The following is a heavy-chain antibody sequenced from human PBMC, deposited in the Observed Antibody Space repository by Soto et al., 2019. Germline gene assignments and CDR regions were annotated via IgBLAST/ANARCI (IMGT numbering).Heavy chain of an antibody. Sequence: GGSLRLSCTASGFTFGDYAMSWFRQAPGKGLEWVGFIRSKAYGGTTEYAASVKGRFTISRDDSKSIAYLQMNSLKTEDTAVYYCTREDFGSGSYYNNYYFDYWGQGTLVTVSS. J-gene: IGHJ4*02. V-gene: IGHV3-49*03. CDR2: IRSKAYGGTT. CDR1: GFTFGDYA. D-gene: IGHD3-10*01. CDR3: TREDFGSGSYYNNYYFDY.